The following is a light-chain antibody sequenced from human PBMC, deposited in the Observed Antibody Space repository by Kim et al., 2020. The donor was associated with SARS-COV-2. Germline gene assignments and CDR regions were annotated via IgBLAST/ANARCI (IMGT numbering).Light chain of an antibody. CDR3: SSYTGSNNYV. Sequence: QSALTQPASVSGSPGQSVTISCTGTSSDVGDYNYVSWYQQHPGKAPKLMISGVSKRPSGVSNRFSGSKSGNTASLTISGLQAEDEADYYCSSYTGSNNYVFGTGTKVTVL. V-gene: IGLV2-14*03. J-gene: IGLJ1*01. CDR1: SSDVGDYNY. CDR2: GVS.